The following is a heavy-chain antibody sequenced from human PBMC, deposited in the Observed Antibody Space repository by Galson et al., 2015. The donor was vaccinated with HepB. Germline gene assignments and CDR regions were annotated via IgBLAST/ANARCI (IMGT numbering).Heavy chain of an antibody. CDR2: MNPNSGNT. D-gene: IGHD3-22*01. Sequence: SVKVSCKASGYTFIHYDINWVRQATGQGLEWMGWMNPNSGNTGCSQKFQGRVTMTRNTSISTAYMELSSLGSEDTAVYYCARVFVDSSGYYYSWFDPWGQGTLVTVSS. CDR1: GYTFIHYD. J-gene: IGHJ5*02. V-gene: IGHV1-8*01. CDR3: ARVFVDSSGYYYSWFDP.